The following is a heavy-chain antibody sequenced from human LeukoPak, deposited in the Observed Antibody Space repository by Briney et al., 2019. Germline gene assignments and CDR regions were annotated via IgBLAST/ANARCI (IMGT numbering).Heavy chain of an antibody. D-gene: IGHD2-15*01. CDR3: ARDDGSGVDY. CDR1: GFTFSRYW. CDR2: ISSDGSFT. V-gene: IGHV3-74*03. J-gene: IGHJ4*02. Sequence: GSLRLSCAASGFTFSRYWMLWARQAPGKGRVWVSRISSDGSFTTYADSVKGRFIISRDNAKNTLYLQMSSLRAEDTAVYYCARDDGSGVDYWGQGTLVTVSS.